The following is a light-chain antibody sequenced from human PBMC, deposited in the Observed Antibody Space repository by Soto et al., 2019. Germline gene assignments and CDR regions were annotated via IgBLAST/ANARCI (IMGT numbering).Light chain of an antibody. V-gene: IGKV1-39*01. J-gene: IGKJ2*01. CDR3: QQSSNTPYT. CDR2: AAS. Sequence: DIQMTQSPSSLSASVGDRVTITCRASQSTSSFLNWYQQKPGKAPKLPLYAASSLQRGVPSRFSGSGSGTDFTLTISSLQPEDFATYYCQQSSNTPYTFGQGTRLEIK. CDR1: QSTSSF.